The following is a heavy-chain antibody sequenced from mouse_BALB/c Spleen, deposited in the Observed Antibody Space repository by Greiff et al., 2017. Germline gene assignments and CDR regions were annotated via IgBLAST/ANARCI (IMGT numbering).Heavy chain of an antibody. V-gene: IGHV2-9*02. Sequence: VKLQESGPGLVAPLQSLSITCTVSGFSLTSYGVHWVRQPPGKGLEWLGVIWAGGSTNYNSALMSRLSISKDNSKSQVFLKMNSLQTDDTAMYYCARDRGSWYFDVWGAGTTVTVSS. CDR3: ARDRGSWYFDV. J-gene: IGHJ1*01. CDR2: IWAGGST. D-gene: IGHD3-3*01. CDR1: GFSLTSYG.